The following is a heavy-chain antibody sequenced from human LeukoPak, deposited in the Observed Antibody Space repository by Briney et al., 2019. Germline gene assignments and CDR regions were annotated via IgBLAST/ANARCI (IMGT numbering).Heavy chain of an antibody. CDR2: ISSSGSTI. J-gene: IGHJ1*01. Sequence: GGSLRLSCAASGFTFSSYEMNWVRQAPGKELEWVSYISSSGSTIYYADSVKGRFTISRDNAKNSLYLQMNSLRAEDTAVYYCAKSGIFMYYYDSSGYHPEYFQHWGQGTLVTVSS. D-gene: IGHD3-22*01. CDR3: AKSGIFMYYYDSSGYHPEYFQH. CDR1: GFTFSSYE. V-gene: IGHV3-48*03.